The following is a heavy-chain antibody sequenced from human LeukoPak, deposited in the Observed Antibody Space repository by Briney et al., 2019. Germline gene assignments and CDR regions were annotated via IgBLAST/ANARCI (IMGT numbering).Heavy chain of an antibody. CDR2: IYTTGAT. V-gene: IGHV4-4*07. Sequence: SETLSLTCAVSSGSISSYYWSWIRQPAGKGLEWIGRIYTTGATHYNPSLNSRVTMSIDTSKNQFSLKLRSVTAADTAVYYCARDGYTASYCSLHFWGQGILVTVSS. D-gene: IGHD1-26*01. CDR1: SGSISSYY. J-gene: IGHJ4*02. CDR3: ARDGYTASYCSLHF.